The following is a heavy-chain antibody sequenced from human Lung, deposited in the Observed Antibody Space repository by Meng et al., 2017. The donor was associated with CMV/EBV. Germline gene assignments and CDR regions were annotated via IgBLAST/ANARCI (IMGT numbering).Heavy chain of an antibody. J-gene: IGHJ4*02. D-gene: IGHD3-10*01. CDR3: ARDRFRTVRGLLAY. Sequence: ASVKVSCKASGRSFTDYYIHWVRQAPGQGLEWMGWINPNSGGTNYAENFQGRVTMTRDTSISTASMELNRLRSEDTAVYYCARDRFRTVRGLLAYWGQGTLVTVSS. CDR2: INPNSGGT. CDR1: GRSFTDYY. V-gene: IGHV1-2*02.